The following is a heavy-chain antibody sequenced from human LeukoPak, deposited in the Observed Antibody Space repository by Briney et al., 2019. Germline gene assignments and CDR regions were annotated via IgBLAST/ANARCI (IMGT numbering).Heavy chain of an antibody. CDR1: GYTFTSYD. CDR2: MNPNSGNT. Sequence: GASVKVSCKASGYTFTSYDINWVRQATGQGLEWMGWMNPNSGNTGYAQKFQGRVTITRNTSISTAYMELSSLRSEDTAVYYCARGGGSSGWWPGYYYYMDVWGKGTTVTVSS. V-gene: IGHV1-8*03. CDR3: ARGGGSSGWWPGYYYYMDV. D-gene: IGHD6-19*01. J-gene: IGHJ6*03.